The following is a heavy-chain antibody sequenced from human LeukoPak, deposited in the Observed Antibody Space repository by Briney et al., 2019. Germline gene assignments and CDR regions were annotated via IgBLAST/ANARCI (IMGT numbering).Heavy chain of an antibody. CDR1: GGTFSSYA. CDR2: IIPIFGTA. CDR3: ARASDLVTTWDYFDS. D-gene: IGHD4-17*01. J-gene: IGHJ4*02. Sequence: SVKVSRKASGGTFSSYAISWVRQAPGQGLEWMGGIIPIFGTANYAQKFQGRVTITADESTSTAYMELSSLRSEDTAVYYCARASDLVTTWDYFDSWGQGSLVIVSS. V-gene: IGHV1-69*13.